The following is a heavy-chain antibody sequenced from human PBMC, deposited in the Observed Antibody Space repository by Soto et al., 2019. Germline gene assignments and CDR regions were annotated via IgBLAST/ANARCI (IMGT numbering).Heavy chain of an antibody. V-gene: IGHV4-59*01. D-gene: IGHD5-12*01. J-gene: IGHJ3*02. CDR3: ARDNGGYDTAFDI. CDR1: GGSISSYY. CDR2: IYYSGST. Sequence: SETLSLTCTVSGGSISSYYWSWIRQPPGKGLEWIGYIYYSGSTNYNPSLKSRVTISVDTSKNQFSLKLSSVTAADTAVYYCARDNGGYDTAFDIWGQGTMVTVSS.